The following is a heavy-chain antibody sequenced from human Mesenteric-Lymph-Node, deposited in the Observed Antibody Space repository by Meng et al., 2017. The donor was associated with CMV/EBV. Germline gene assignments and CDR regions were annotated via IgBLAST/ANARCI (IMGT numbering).Heavy chain of an antibody. CDR3: ARVVIYHGAYDI. CDR2: IKQDGSEE. CDR1: GFTFSSYW. D-gene: IGHD3-22*01. J-gene: IGHJ3*02. V-gene: IGHV3-7*01. Sequence: GESLKISCAASGFTFSSYWMSWVRQAPGKGLEWVANIKQDGSEEYYVDSVKGRFTISKNNAKNSLSLQMNSLRAEDTAVYYCARVVIYHGAYDIWGQGTMVTVSS.